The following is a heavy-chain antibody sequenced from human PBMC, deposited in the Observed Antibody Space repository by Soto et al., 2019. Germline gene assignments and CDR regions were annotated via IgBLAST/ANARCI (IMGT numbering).Heavy chain of an antibody. D-gene: IGHD3-22*01. V-gene: IGHV1-46*01. CDR3: ARVRRRGLEYYYDSGGYYDAFDI. Sequence: ASVKVSCKASGYTFTSYYMHWVRQAPGQGLEWMGIINPSGGSTSYAQKFQGRVTMTRDTSTSTVYMELSSLRSEDTAVYYCARVRRRGLEYYYDSGGYYDAFDIWGQGTMVTVSS. CDR1: GYTFTSYY. CDR2: INPSGGST. J-gene: IGHJ3*02.